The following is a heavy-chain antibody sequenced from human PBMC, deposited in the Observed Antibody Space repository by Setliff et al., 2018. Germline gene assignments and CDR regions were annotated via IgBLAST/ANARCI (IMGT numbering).Heavy chain of an antibody. CDR1: GLTFNSYA. V-gene: IGHV3-23*01. Sequence: PGGSLRLSCAASGLTFNSYAMSWVRQAPGKGLEWVSTVSVSGDNTCYTDSVKGRFTTSRDNSKNTLSLQMSSLRTEDTAIYFCAGQGPIFGSGLIPGFDQWGQGTMVTVSS. J-gene: IGHJ4*02. CDR3: AGQGPIFGSGLIPGFDQ. D-gene: IGHD3-3*01. CDR2: VSVSGDNT.